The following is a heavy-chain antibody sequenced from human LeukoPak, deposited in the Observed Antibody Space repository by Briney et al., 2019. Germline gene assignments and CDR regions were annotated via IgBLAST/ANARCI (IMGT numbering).Heavy chain of an antibody. V-gene: IGHV1-2*06. J-gene: IGHJ4*02. D-gene: IGHD5-18*01. CDR1: GYTFTGYY. CDR3: ARGIDTAMANNDY. CDR2: INPNSGGT. Sequence: ASVKVSCKASGYTFTGYYMHWVRQAPGQGLEWIGRINPNSGGTNYAQKFQGRVTMTRDTSISTAYMELSRLRSDDTAVYYCARGIDTAMANNDYWGQGTLVTVSS.